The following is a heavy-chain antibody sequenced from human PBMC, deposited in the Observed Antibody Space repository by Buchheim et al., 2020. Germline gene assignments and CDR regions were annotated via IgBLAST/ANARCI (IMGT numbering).Heavy chain of an antibody. CDR1: GYTFTSYY. CDR2: INPSGGST. D-gene: IGHD3-10*01. CDR3: ARGFTMVRGVTRPYYYYGMDV. J-gene: IGHJ6*02. Sequence: QVQLVQSGAEVKKPGASVKVSCKASGYTFTSYYMHWVRQAPGQGLEWMGIINPSGGSTSYAQKFQGRVTMTRNTSIRPAYMELSSLRSEDTAVYYCARGFTMVRGVTRPYYYYGMDVWGQGTT. V-gene: IGHV1-46*01.